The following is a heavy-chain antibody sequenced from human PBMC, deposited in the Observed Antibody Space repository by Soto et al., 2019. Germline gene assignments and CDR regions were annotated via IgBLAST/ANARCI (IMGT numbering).Heavy chain of an antibody. J-gene: IGHJ5*02. Sequence: GVSLRLSCVVCGFTFDNYAMHWVRHAPGKGLEWVSGISWNSVTKEYSDSVKGRFTISRDNAKNSLHLQMSTLGAEDSAFYYCAKATRPSLYTRSWFVNGGQGALVTVSS. CDR1: GFTFDNYA. CDR3: AKATRPSLYTRSWFVN. CDR2: ISWNSVTK. V-gene: IGHV3-9*01. D-gene: IGHD6-13*01.